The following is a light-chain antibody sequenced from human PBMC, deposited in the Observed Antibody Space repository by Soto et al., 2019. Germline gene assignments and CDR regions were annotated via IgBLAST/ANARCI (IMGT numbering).Light chain of an antibody. CDR3: QHYNDWPPTWT. CDR2: GAS. J-gene: IGKJ1*01. CDR1: QSVSSK. V-gene: IGKV3-15*01. Sequence: EIVMTQSPATLSVSPGERATLSCRASQSVSSKLAWYQQKPGQTPRVLIYGASTRATGIPARFSGSGSGTEFTLTISSLQSEDSAVYHCQHYNDWPPTWTFGKGTKV.